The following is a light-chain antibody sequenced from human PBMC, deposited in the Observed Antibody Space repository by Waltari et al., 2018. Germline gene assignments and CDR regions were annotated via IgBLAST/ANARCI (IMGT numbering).Light chain of an antibody. CDR1: QSIGTY. Sequence: LTQSPGTLSLSPGARDTLSCRASQSIGTYLVWYQQKPGQAPRLLMYAASRRATGIPDRFSGSGSGTDFSLTISRLEPEDFAVYFCQNHERLPATFGQGTKVEIK. J-gene: IGKJ1*01. CDR2: AAS. V-gene: IGKV3-20*01. CDR3: QNHERLPAT.